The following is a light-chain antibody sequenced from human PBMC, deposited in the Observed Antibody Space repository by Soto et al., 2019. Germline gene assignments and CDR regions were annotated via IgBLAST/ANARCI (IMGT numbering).Light chain of an antibody. Sequence: EIVLTQSPGTLSLSPGERATLSCRASQSVSSSYLAWYQQKPGQAPRLLIYGASSRATGIPDRFSGSGSRTDFILTISSLEPEDFAVYYCQQRSNWPITFGQGTRLEI. V-gene: IGKV3D-20*02. CDR2: GAS. CDR1: QSVSSSY. J-gene: IGKJ5*01. CDR3: QQRSNWPIT.